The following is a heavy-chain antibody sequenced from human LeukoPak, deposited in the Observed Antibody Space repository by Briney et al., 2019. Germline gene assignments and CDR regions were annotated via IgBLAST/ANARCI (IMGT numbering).Heavy chain of an antibody. V-gene: IGHV3-30-3*01. J-gene: IGHJ6*03. Sequence: GGSLRLSCAASGFTFSSYAMHWVRQAPGKGLEWVAVISYDGSNKYYADSVKGRFTISRDNSKNTLYLQMNSLRAEDTAVYYCARDGGSYFPHYMDVWGKGTTVTVSS. CDR2: ISYDGSNK. D-gene: IGHD1-26*01. CDR3: ARDGGSYFPHYMDV. CDR1: GFTFSSYA.